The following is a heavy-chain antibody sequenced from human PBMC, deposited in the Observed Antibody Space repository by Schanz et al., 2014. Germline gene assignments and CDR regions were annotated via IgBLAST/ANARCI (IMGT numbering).Heavy chain of an antibody. J-gene: IGHJ4*02. V-gene: IGHV3-23*04. Sequence: EVQLVESGGGVVQPGRSLRLSCLASGFAFSSYGMNWLRQAPGKGLEWVSVIGVDGTTTYYADSVKGRFTISRDNSKNTLYLQMNSLRAEDTAVYHCVSSGSYSSYAFWGQGTLVTVSS. CDR3: VSSGSYSSYAF. CDR2: IGVDGTTT. D-gene: IGHD3-10*01. CDR1: GFAFSSYG.